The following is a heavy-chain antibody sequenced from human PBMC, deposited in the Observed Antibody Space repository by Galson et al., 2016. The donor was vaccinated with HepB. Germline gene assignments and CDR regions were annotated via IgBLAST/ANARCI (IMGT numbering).Heavy chain of an antibody. V-gene: IGHV3-30*18. J-gene: IGHJ4*02. Sequence: SLRLSCAASGFNSGFKFSDYGMHWVRQAPGKGLDWVAVLSRDGTIAFYADSVKGRFTVSRDNSKNTFFLEMNSLRIEDTAVYYCAKEVGQHHPQGDWGQGTLVTV. CDR2: LSRDGTIA. CDR3: AKEVGQHHPQGD. D-gene: IGHD1-26*01. CDR1: GFNSGFKFSDYG.